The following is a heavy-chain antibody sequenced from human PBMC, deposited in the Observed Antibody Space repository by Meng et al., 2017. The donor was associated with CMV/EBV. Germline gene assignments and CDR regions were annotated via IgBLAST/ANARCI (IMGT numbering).Heavy chain of an antibody. CDR1: GYTFTGYD. CDR2: MNPNSGNT. J-gene: IGHJ6*02. V-gene: IGHV1-8*03. Sequence: ASVKVSCKASGYTFTGYDINWVRQATGQGLEWMGWMNPNSGNTGYAQKFQGRVTITRNSSISTAYMELSSLGSEDTAVYYCAREVGDGNDINYYYYYGMDVWGQGTTVTV. D-gene: IGHD3-9*01. CDR3: AREVGDGNDINYYYYYGMDV.